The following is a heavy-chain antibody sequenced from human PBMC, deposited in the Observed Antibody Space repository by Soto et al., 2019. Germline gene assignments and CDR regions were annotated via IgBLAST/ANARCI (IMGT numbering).Heavy chain of an antibody. J-gene: IGHJ4*02. CDR1: GFSLHTSQVG. CDR3: AYRALYSGSYWDGGYFDS. Sequence: QITLRESGPTRVRPTQTLSLTCTFSGFSLHTSQVGVGWIRQPPGKALEWPALIYWDDDKRYSPSLESRLSITKDTSENQVVLIMTNMDPVDTATYYCAYRALYSGSYWDGGYFDSWGQGALITVSS. D-gene: IGHD1-26*01. V-gene: IGHV2-5*02. CDR2: IYWDDDK.